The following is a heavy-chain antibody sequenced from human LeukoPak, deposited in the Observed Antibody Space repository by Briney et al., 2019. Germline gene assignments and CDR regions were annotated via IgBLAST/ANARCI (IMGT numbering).Heavy chain of an antibody. Sequence: ASVKVSCKASGNTFTGYYMHWVRQAPGQGLEWMGWINPNSGDTNYTQNFQGRVTMTRDTSLSTAYLELSRLRSDDTAVYYCARGRYGYGDGFYFDYWGQGTLVTVSS. J-gene: IGHJ4*02. V-gene: IGHV1-2*02. D-gene: IGHD5-18*01. CDR2: INPNSGDT. CDR3: ARGRYGYGDGFYFDY. CDR1: GNTFTGYY.